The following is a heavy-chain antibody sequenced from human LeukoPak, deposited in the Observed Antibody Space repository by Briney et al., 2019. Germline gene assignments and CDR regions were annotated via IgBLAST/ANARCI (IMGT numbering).Heavy chain of an antibody. CDR2: IYYSGST. V-gene: IGHV4-59*01. D-gene: IGHD3/OR15-3a*01. CDR3: ARGDWGSYYYYYYMDV. J-gene: IGHJ6*03. CDR1: GGSISSYY. Sequence: SETLSLTCTVSGGSISSYYWSWIRQPPGKGLEWIGYIYYSGSTNYNPSLKSRVTISVDTSKNQFSLKLSSVTAADTAVYYCARGDWGSYYYYYYMDVWGKGTTVTVSS.